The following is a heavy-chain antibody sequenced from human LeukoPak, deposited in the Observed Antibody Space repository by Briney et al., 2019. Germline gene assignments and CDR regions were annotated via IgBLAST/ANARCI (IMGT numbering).Heavy chain of an antibody. CDR2: IKQDGSEK. CDR3: ARAYGGNWFDP. J-gene: IGHJ5*02. CDR1: GFTLSSYW. Sequence: GGSLRLSCAASGFTLSSYWMSWVRQAPGKGLEWVANIKQDGSEKYYVDSVKGRFTISRDNAKNSLYLQMNSLRAEDTAVYYCARAYGGNWFDPWGQGTLVTVSS. D-gene: IGHD4-23*01. V-gene: IGHV3-7*04.